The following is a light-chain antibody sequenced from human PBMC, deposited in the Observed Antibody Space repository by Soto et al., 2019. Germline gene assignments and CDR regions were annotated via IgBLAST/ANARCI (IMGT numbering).Light chain of an antibody. J-gene: IGKJ2*01. CDR3: QQQGT. Sequence: VLTQFPGTLSCSPGDRATLSCRPSQSLSSSYLVWYQQKPGQAPRLLIYAASRRATGIPDRFSGSGSATEYTLTISRLEPEDSAVYYCQQQGTFGQGTKLEIK. CDR1: QSLSSSY. V-gene: IGKV3-20*01. CDR2: AAS.